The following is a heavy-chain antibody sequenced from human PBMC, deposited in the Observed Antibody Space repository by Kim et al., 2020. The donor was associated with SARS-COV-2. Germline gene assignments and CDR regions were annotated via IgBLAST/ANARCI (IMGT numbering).Heavy chain of an antibody. CDR3: AKDAGSHPDY. CDR1: GFGFSGYY. Sequence: GGSLRLSCAASGFGFSGYYMAWIRQAPGKGLEWISYIDSSSRIVAYADSVKGRFTISRDNSDNTLYLQMHGLRVEDTGFYYCAKDAGSHPDYWGQGTLVTVS. D-gene: IGHD3-10*01. J-gene: IGHJ4*02. V-gene: IGHV3-11*04. CDR2: IDSSSRIV.